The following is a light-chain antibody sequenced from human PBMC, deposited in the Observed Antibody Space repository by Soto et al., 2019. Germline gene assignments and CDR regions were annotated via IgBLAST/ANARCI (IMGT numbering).Light chain of an antibody. CDR1: SSNIGAGYD. CDR2: GNS. J-gene: IGLJ2*01. CDR3: QSYDSSLSGYVV. V-gene: IGLV1-40*01. Sequence: QSVLTQPPSVSGAPGQRVTISCTGSSSNIGAGYDVHWYQQLPGTAPKLLIYGNSHRPSRVPDRFSDSKSGTSASLAITGLQAEDAADYYCQSYDSSLSGYVVFGGGTTLTVL.